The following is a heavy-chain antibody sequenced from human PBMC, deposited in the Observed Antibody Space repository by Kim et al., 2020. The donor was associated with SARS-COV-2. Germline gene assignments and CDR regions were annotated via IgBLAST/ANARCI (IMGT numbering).Heavy chain of an antibody. CDR1: GFTFSSYS. Sequence: GGSLRLSCAASGFTFSSYSMNWVRQAPGKGLEWVSSISSSSSYIYYADSVKGRFTISRDNAKNSLYLQMNSLRAEDTAVYYCARDLGYCSSTSCSGGMDVWGQGTTVTVSS. D-gene: IGHD2-2*01. CDR2: ISSSSSYI. CDR3: ARDLGYCSSTSCSGGMDV. V-gene: IGHV3-21*01. J-gene: IGHJ6*02.